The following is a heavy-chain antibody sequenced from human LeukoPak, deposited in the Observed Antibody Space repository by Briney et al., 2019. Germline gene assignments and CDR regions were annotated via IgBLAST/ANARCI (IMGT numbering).Heavy chain of an antibody. Sequence: GGSLRLSCVASGFTFSSYAISWVRQAPGKGLEWVSAISGSGGNTYYADSVKGRFTISRDNSKNTLYLQMNSLRAEDTAAYYCAKVVHIVVVNDAFDIWGQGTMVTVYS. D-gene: IGHD2-21*01. V-gene: IGHV3-23*01. CDR2: ISGSGGNT. CDR1: GFTFSSYA. J-gene: IGHJ3*02. CDR3: AKVVHIVVVNDAFDI.